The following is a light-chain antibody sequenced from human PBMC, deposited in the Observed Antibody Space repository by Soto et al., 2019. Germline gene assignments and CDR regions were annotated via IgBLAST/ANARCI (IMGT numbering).Light chain of an antibody. CDR2: ADS. J-gene: IGLJ2*01. CDR1: NIGSKS. CDR3: HVWDISGDQVV. Sequence: SYELTQPPSVSVAPGQTATFTCGADNIGSKSVHWYQKKPGQAPLLAVFADSDRPPGIPARFSAFNSGNTAILTISMVEDGDEADYYCHVWDISGDQVVFGGGTKLTVL. V-gene: IGLV3-21*02.